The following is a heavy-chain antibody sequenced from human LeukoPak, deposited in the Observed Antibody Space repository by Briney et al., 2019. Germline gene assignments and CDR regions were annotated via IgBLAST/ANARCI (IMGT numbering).Heavy chain of an antibody. Sequence: SETLSLTCTVSGGSISSYYWSWIRQPPGKGLGWIGYIYYSGSTNYNPSLKSRVTISVDTSKNQFSLKLSSVTAADTAVYYCARQGRWLRFGLDYWGQGTLVTVSS. CDR3: ARQGRWLRFGLDY. CDR1: GGSISSYY. CDR2: IYYSGST. D-gene: IGHD5-12*01. J-gene: IGHJ4*02. V-gene: IGHV4-59*08.